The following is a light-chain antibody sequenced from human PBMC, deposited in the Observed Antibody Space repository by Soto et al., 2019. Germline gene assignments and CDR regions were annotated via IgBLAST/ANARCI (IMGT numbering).Light chain of an antibody. CDR1: QIISNW. V-gene: IGKV1-5*03. CDR2: KAS. J-gene: IGKJ1*01. Sequence: DIQMTQSPSTLPASVGYRFTITCRASQIISNWLAWYQQKPGKAPKLLIYKASSLESGVPSRFSGSGSGTEFTLTISSLQPDDFATYYCQHYNSYSEAFGQGTTVDNK. CDR3: QHYNSYSEA.